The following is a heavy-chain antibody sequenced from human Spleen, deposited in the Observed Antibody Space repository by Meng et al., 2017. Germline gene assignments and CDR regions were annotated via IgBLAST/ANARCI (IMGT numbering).Heavy chain of an antibody. CDR1: RSTFSSYS. D-gene: IGHD6-19*01. Sequence: GESLKISCAVSRSTFSSYSMNWVRQAPGKGLEWVSSISSGSTTIYYADSVRGRFTISRDNAKNSLYLQMNSLRAEDTAVYYCSRGSTLYISGWYQNFDYWGQGTLVTVSS. J-gene: IGHJ4*02. CDR2: ISSGSTTI. V-gene: IGHV3-21*01. CDR3: SRGSTLYISGWYQNFDY.